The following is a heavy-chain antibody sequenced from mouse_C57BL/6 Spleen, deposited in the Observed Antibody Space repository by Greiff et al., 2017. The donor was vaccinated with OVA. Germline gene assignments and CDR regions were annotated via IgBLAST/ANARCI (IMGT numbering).Heavy chain of an antibody. CDR1: GYAFSSYW. Sequence: VQLQQSGAELVKPGASVKISCKASGYAFSSYWMNWVKQRPGQGLAWIGQIYPGDGDTNYNGKFKGKATLTADKSSSTAYMQLSSLASEDSAVYFGARDYYGSNYFDDWGQGTTRTVSS. CDR3: ARDYYGSNYFDD. CDR2: IYPGDGDT. J-gene: IGHJ2*01. V-gene: IGHV1-80*01. D-gene: IGHD1-1*01.